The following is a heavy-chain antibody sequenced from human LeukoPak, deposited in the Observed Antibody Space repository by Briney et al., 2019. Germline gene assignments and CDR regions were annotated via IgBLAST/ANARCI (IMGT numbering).Heavy chain of an antibody. CDR2: IYYSGST. V-gene: IGHV4-39*01. CDR1: GGSISSSSYY. J-gene: IGHJ5*02. Sequence: PSETLSLTCTVSGGSISSSSYYWGWIRQPPGKGLEWIGSIYYSGSTYYNPSLKSRVTISVDTSKNQFSLKLSSVTVADTAVYYCARHCIAAAGGWFDPWGQGTLVTVSS. CDR3: ARHCIAAAGGWFDP. D-gene: IGHD6-13*01.